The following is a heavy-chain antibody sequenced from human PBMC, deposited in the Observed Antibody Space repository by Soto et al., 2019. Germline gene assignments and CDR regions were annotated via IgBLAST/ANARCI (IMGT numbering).Heavy chain of an antibody. CDR3: ARGGYSYGGSPQSVNWFDP. Sequence: KTSETLSLTCTVSGGSISSYYWSWIRQPPGKGLEWIGYIYYSGSTNYNPSLKSRVTISVDTSKNQFSLKLSSVTAADTAVYYCARGGYSYGGSPQSVNWFDPWGQGTLVTVSS. CDR2: IYYSGST. CDR1: GGSISSYY. J-gene: IGHJ5*02. D-gene: IGHD5-18*01. V-gene: IGHV4-59*01.